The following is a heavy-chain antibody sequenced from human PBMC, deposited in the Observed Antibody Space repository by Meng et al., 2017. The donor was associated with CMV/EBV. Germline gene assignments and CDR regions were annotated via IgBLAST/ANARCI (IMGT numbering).Heavy chain of an antibody. J-gene: IGHJ4*02. CDR2: IYYSGST. CDR3: ARSGDGYNSMDY. D-gene: IGHD5-24*01. Sequence: TVSGGSISSGGYYWSWIRQHPGKGLEWIGYIYYSGSTYYNPSLKSRVTISVDTSKNQFSLKLSSVTAADTAVYYCARSGDGYNSMDYWGQGTLVRLL. V-gene: IGHV4-31*03. CDR1: GGSISSGGYY.